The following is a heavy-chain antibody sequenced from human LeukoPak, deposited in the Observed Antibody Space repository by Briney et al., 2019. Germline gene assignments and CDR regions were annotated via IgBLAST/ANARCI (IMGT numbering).Heavy chain of an antibody. J-gene: IGHJ4*02. V-gene: IGHV3-23*01. CDR2: ISGSGGST. CDR3: AKARDILTGYYNY. CDR1: GFKFSSYA. D-gene: IGHD3-9*01. Sequence: RGSLRLSCAASGFKFSSYAMSWVRQAPGKGLEWVSAISGSGGSTYYADSVKGRFTISRDNSKNTLYLQMNSLRAEDTAVYYCAKARDILTGYYNYWGQGTLVTVSS.